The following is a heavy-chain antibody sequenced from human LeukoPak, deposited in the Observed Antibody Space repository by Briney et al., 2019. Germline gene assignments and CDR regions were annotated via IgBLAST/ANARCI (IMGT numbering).Heavy chain of an antibody. CDR2: IYYSGST. J-gene: IGHJ4*02. CDR1: GGSISSYY. CDR3: ARATVTSSIAALDY. D-gene: IGHD6-6*01. V-gene: IGHV4-59*12. Sequence: SETLSLTCTVSGGSISSYYWSWIRQPPGKGLEWIGYIYYSGSTNYNPSLKSRVTISVDTSKNQFSLKLSSVTAADTAVYYCARATVTSSIAALDYWGQGTLVTVSS.